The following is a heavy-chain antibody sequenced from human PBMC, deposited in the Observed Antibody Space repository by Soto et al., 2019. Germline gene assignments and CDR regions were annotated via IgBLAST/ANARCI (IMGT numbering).Heavy chain of an antibody. D-gene: IGHD3-9*01. CDR3: ASRYDRYYYYGMDV. CDR1: GFTVSSNY. V-gene: IGHV3-53*01. J-gene: IGHJ6*02. Sequence: GGSLRLSCAASGFTVSSNYMSWVRQAPGKGLEWVSVIYSGGSTYYADSVKGRFTISRDNSKNTLYLQMNSLRAEDTAVYYCASRYDRYYYYGMDVWGQGTTVTVSS. CDR2: IYSGGST.